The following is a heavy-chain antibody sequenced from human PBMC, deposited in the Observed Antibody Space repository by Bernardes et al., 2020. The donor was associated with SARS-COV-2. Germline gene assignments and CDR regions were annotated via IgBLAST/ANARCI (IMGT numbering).Heavy chain of an antibody. Sequence: ASVKVSCKVSGYTLTELSMHWVRQAPGKGLEWMGGFDPEDGETIYAQKFQVRVTMTEDTSTETAYMELGSLRSEDTAVYYCATALPDYSGNNDAFDIWGQGTMVTVSS. D-gene: IGHD4-4*01. CDR2: FDPEDGET. CDR3: ATALPDYSGNNDAFDI. CDR1: GYTLTELS. J-gene: IGHJ3*02. V-gene: IGHV1-24*01.